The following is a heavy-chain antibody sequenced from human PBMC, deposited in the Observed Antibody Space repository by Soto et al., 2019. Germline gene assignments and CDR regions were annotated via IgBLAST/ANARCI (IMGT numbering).Heavy chain of an antibody. D-gene: IGHD3-10*01. J-gene: IGHJ6*02. CDR3: ARITFYYGSGDRDYYYYGMDV. V-gene: IGHV1-46*01. Sequence: ASVKVSCKASGYTFTSYAMHWVRQAPGQRLEWMGIINPSGGSTRYAQKFQGRDTMTRDTSTSTVYIELSSLRSEDTAVYYCARITFYYGSGDRDYYYYGMDVWGQGTTVTVSS. CDR1: GYTFTSYA. CDR2: INPSGGST.